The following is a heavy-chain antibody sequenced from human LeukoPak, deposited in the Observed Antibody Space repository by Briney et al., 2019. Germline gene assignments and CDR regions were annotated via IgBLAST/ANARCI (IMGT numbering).Heavy chain of an antibody. Sequence: GGSLRLSCAATGFSFSTYWMSWVRQAPGKGLEWVANIKQDGTEKYYVDSVKGRFTISRDNAKNSLYLQMNSLRVEDTAVYYCARDSADGGGWHTYPSNWGQGTLVTVSS. V-gene: IGHV3-7*01. D-gene: IGHD6-19*01. CDR2: IKQDGTEK. CDR3: ARDSADGGGWHTYPSN. J-gene: IGHJ4*02. CDR1: GFSFSTYW.